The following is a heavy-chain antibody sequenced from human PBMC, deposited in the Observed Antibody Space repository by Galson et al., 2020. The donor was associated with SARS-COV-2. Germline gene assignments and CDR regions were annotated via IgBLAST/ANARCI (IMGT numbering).Heavy chain of an antibody. V-gene: IGHV3-7*01. D-gene: IGHD3-16*01. CDR1: GIIISNSW. Sequence: QLGESLKISCAASGIIISNSWMTWVRQAPGKGLEWVANIKQDGSEKYVDSVKGRFTISRDNAKNSLYLQMNSLRAEDTAIYYCARARGPSHWGQGTLVTVSS. CDR3: ARARGPSH. J-gene: IGHJ4*02. CDR2: IKQDGSEK.